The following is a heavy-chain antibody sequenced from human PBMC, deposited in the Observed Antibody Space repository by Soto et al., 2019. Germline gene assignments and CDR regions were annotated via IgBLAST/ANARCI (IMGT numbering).Heavy chain of an antibody. D-gene: IGHD2-15*01. J-gene: IGHJ6*02. Sequence: PGESRKISCKSSGYSLATYWITWVRQMPGKGLEWMGRIDPSDSYINYSPSFQGRVTISADKSLNTAYLQWSSLEASGTAMYYCARLGDCSGGSCFSRYYYHGMDVWGQGTTVTVSS. CDR3: ARLGDCSGGSCFSRYYYHGMDV. CDR1: GYSLATYW. V-gene: IGHV5-10-1*01. CDR2: IDPSDSYI.